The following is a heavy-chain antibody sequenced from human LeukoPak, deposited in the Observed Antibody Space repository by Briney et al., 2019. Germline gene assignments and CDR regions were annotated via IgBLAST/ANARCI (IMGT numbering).Heavy chain of an antibody. J-gene: IGHJ6*03. CDR2: INTYNGNT. CDR3: AREAVVVVADTDYYYYYMDV. V-gene: IGHV1-18*01. CDR1: GYTFTSYG. D-gene: IGHD2-15*01. Sequence: ASVKVSCKGSGYTFTSYGISWVRQAPGQGLEWVGWINTYNGNTNYAQKLQGRVTMTTDTSKSTAYMELRSLRSDDTAVYYCAREAVVVVADTDYYYYYMDVWGKGTTVTVSS.